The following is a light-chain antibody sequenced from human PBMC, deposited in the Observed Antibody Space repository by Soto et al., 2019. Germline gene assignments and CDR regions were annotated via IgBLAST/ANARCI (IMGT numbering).Light chain of an antibody. V-gene: IGKV1-12*01. CDR1: QCISSL. CDR3: QQANNFRIP. Sequence: EIRISPAAPSVSACVVDRVTSAYRASQCISSLLPWNQKKPAKAHKLLIYAASSLQSEVPSRFSGSGAGTDFNLTISSRQQAYFAIYYFQQANNFRIPFGQGTPLE. J-gene: IGKJ5*01. CDR2: AAS.